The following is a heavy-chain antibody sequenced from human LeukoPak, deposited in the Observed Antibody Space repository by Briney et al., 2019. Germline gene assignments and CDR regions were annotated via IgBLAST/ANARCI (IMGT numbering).Heavy chain of an antibody. V-gene: IGHV4-61*02. CDR2: IYTSGST. J-gene: IGHJ5*02. CDR3: ARLGVVGIDQNWFDP. D-gene: IGHD2-2*01. Sequence: PSETLSLTCTVSGGSISSGSYYWSWIRQPAGKGPEWIGRIYTSGSTYYNPSLKSRVTISVDTSKNQFSLKLSSVTAADTAAYYCARLGVVGIDQNWFDPWGQGTLVTVSS. CDR1: GGSISSGSYY.